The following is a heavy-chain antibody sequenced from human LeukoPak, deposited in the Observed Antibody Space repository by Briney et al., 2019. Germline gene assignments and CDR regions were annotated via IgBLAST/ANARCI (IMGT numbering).Heavy chain of an antibody. CDR3: AKDGNVDIVSTMYYFDS. CDR2: ISWNSGTV. Sequence: PGGSLRLSCAASGFTFDDYAMHWVRQPPGKGLEWVSGISWNSGTVTYADSVKGRFTISRDNAKNSLYLQMNSLRAEDTALYYCAKDGNVDIVSTMYYFDSWGQGTLVTVSS. CDR1: GFTFDDYA. J-gene: IGHJ4*02. V-gene: IGHV3-9*01. D-gene: IGHD5/OR15-5a*01.